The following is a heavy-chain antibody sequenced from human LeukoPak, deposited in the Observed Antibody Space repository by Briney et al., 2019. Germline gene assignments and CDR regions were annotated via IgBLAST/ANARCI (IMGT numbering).Heavy chain of an antibody. V-gene: IGHV4-38-2*01. Sequence: SETLSLTCAVSGYSISSGYYWGWIRQPPGKGLEWIGSIYHSGSTYYNPSPKSRVTISVDTSKNQFSLKLSSVTAADTAVYYCARQGPNYDFWSGYLTDAFDIWGQGTMVTVSS. J-gene: IGHJ3*02. CDR3: ARQGPNYDFWSGYLTDAFDI. D-gene: IGHD3-3*01. CDR1: GYSISSGYY. CDR2: IYHSGST.